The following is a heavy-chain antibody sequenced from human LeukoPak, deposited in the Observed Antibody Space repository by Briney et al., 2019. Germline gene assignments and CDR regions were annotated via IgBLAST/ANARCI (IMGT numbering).Heavy chain of an antibody. CDR1: GFTFSIHG. CDR3: ARPSFSSGSYFDH. J-gene: IGHJ4*02. Sequence: GRSLRLSCAASGFTFSIHGMYWVRQAPGKGLEWVAFISHDGSNKYYANSVRGRFTISRDNSNNTLYLQMNSLSGEDTAVYFCARPSFSSGSYFDHWGQGTLVTVSS. V-gene: IGHV3-30*03. D-gene: IGHD6-19*01. CDR2: ISHDGSNK.